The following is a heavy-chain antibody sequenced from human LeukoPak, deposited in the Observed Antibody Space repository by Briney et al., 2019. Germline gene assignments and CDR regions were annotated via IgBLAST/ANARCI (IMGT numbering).Heavy chain of an antibody. D-gene: IGHD4-23*01. Sequence: GGSLRLSCAASGFTFSSYAMSWVRQAPGKGLEWVSAISGSGGSTYYADSVKGRFTISRDNSKNTLYLQMKSLRAEDTAVYYCTKDSTVVTPEYWGQGTLVTVSS. CDR1: GFTFSSYA. V-gene: IGHV3-23*01. CDR3: TKDSTVVTPEY. CDR2: ISGSGGST. J-gene: IGHJ4*02.